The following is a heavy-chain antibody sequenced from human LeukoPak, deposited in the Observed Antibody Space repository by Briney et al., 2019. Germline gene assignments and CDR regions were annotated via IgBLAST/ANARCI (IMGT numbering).Heavy chain of an antibody. V-gene: IGHV4-34*01. CDR1: GGSFSGYY. Sequence: SETLTLTCAVYGGSFSGYYWSWIRQPPGEGLEWIGEINHSGSTNHNPSLKSRVTISVDTSKNQFSLKVSSVTAADTAVYYCARGVGEMATQTFDYWGQGTLVTVSS. D-gene: IGHD5-24*01. CDR3: ARGVGEMATQTFDY. J-gene: IGHJ4*02. CDR2: INHSGST.